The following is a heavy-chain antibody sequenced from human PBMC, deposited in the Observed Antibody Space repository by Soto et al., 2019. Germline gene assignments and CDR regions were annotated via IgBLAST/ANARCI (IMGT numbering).Heavy chain of an antibody. J-gene: IGHJ4*02. D-gene: IGHD3-9*01. Sequence: QVQLQESGPGLVKPSGTLSLTCAVSSGSIFSSNWWSWVRQPPGKGLEWIGGTRNSGCANYNPSPKSRVTISVDKSTNQFFLNLNSVTAADTAVYYCASHLTMTGTRGFDHWGLGTLVTVSS. V-gene: IGHV4-4*02. CDR1: SGSIFSSNW. CDR2: TRNSGCA. CDR3: ASHLTMTGTRGFDH.